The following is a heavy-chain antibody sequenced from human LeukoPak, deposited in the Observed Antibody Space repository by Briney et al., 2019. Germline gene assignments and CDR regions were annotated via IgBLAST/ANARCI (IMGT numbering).Heavy chain of an antibody. CDR3: VRVDNGGNYFDY. CDR2: IYYSGST. CDR1: GGSISSSSYY. D-gene: IGHD4-23*01. J-gene: IGHJ4*02. V-gene: IGHV4-39*07. Sequence: PSETLSLTCTVSGGSISSSSYYWGWIRQPPGKGLEWIGSIYYSGSTYYNPSPKSRLTISADTSKNQFSLRLSSVTAADTAVYYCVRVDNGGNYFDYWGQGTLVTVSS.